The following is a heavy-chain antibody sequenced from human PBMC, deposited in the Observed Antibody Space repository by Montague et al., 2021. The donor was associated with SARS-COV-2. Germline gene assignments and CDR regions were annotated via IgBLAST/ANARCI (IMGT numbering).Heavy chain of an antibody. D-gene: IGHD6-25*01. J-gene: IGHJ4*02. CDR3: SRRLGCSGWLDY. CDR2: IHSSTTT. Sequence: SETLSLTCTVAGGSISSGSYYWVWFRQPPGKGLKWIVNIHSSTTTYHETRVTIAVYTSKSQFSLTLTSVTAAASAGYYCSRRLGCSGWLDYWGQGTLVTVSS. CDR1: GGSISSGSYY. V-gene: IGHV4-39*01.